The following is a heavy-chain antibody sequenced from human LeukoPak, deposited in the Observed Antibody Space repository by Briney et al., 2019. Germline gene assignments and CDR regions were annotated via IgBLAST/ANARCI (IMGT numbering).Heavy chain of an antibody. J-gene: IGHJ4*02. V-gene: IGHV1-69*06. CDR3: ASSITMVRGVSPFDY. D-gene: IGHD3-10*01. CDR2: IIPIFGTA. Sequence: ASVKVSCKASGGTFSSYAISWVRQAPGQGLEWVGGIIPIFGTANYAQKFQGRVTITADKSTSTAYVELSSLRSEDTAVYYCASSITMVRGVSPFDYWGQGTLVTVSS. CDR1: GGTFSSYA.